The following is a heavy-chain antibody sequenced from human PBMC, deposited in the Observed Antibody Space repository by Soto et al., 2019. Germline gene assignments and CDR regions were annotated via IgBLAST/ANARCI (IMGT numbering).Heavy chain of an antibody. CDR1: GFTFTNYN. V-gene: IGHV3-21*01. Sequence: EVQLVESGGGLVKPGGSLRLSCVGSGFTFTNYNMDWVRQAPGKGLEWVSSISSGSGSKSYADSVRGRFTVSSDNAKNSLCLAMDSLGVEDTAAYYCATRMHCRGNGCHSNFQPCGRGTLVTVSS. CDR2: ISSGSGSK. CDR3: ATRMHCRGNGCHSNFQP. D-gene: IGHD2-15*01. J-gene: IGHJ1*01.